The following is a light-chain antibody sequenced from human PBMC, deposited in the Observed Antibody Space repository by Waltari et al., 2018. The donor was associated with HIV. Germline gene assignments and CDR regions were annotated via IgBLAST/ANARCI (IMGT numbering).Light chain of an antibody. CDR3: QSPDGGGVYA. Sequence: SYELTQPPSVSVSPGQTARLTCSGETLPKQYAYWHQKSPGQAPVLLIYKDSRRPSGIPGRFSGSSSGTTVTLTISGVQAEDEADYYYQSPDGGGVYAFGTGTKVTVL. J-gene: IGLJ1*01. V-gene: IGLV3-25*03. CDR1: TLPKQY. CDR2: KDS.